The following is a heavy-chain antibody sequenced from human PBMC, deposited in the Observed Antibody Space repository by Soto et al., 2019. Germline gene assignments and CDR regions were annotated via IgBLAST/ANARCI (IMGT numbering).Heavy chain of an antibody. CDR2: IHNSGSP. D-gene: IGHD4-17*01. Sequence: PSETLCLTWAVSGGSISSGGYSWSWIRQPPGKGLEWIGYIHNSGSPYNNPSLKSRVTISADTSKNQFSLKLTSVTAADTAVYYCARGSTTDKVDSWGQGTLVTAPQ. V-gene: IGHV4-30-2*05. CDR3: ARGSTTDKVDS. CDR1: GGSISSGGYS. J-gene: IGHJ4*02.